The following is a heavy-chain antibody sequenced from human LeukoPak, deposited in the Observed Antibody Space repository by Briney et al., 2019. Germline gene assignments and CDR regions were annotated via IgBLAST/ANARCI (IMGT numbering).Heavy chain of an antibody. J-gene: IGHJ4*02. CDR2: ISYDGSNK. V-gene: IGHV3-30*18. Sequence: PGGSLRLSCAASGFTFSSYGMHWVRQAPDKGLEWVAVISYDGSNKNYADSVKGRFTISRDNSKNTLYLQMNSLRAEDTAVYYCAKDGAWGLLTSNYFDYWGQGTLVTVSS. CDR3: AKDGAWGLLTSNYFDY. CDR1: GFTFSSYG. D-gene: IGHD1-26*01.